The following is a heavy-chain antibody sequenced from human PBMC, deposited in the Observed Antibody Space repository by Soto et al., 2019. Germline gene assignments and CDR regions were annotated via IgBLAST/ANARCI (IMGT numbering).Heavy chain of an antibody. CDR2: IIPYYNIV. V-gene: IGHV1-69*01. CDR3: ASGASRGYPYFFDS. J-gene: IGHJ4*02. Sequence: QAQVVQSGAEVRKPGSSVKLSCKASEGTFNSYAIAWVRQAPGQGLEWMGGIIPYYNIVNYAQKFQDRVTITADDSTNTVYMELSSLRSDDTAVYFCASGASRGYPYFFDSWAQGTLVTVSS. CDR1: EGTFNSYA. D-gene: IGHD6-13*01.